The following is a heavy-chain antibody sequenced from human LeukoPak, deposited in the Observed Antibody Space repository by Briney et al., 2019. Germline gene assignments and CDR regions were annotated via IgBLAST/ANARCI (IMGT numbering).Heavy chain of an antibody. J-gene: IGHJ4*02. CDR2: ISGSGGST. D-gene: IGHD6-13*01. V-gene: IGHV3-23*01. CDR1: GFTFSSYA. Sequence: AGGSLRLSCAASGFTFSSYAMSWVRQAPGKGLEWVSAISGSGGSTYYADSVKGRFTISRDNSKNTLYLQMNSLRAEDTAVYYCAKPPRYSSRPYYFDYWGQGTLVTVSS. CDR3: AKPPRYSSRPYYFDY.